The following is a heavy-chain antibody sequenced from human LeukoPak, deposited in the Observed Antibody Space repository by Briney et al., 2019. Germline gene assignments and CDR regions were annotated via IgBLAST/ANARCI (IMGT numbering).Heavy chain of an antibody. CDR3: ARGYAGIAVAGRYYFDY. J-gene: IGHJ4*02. CDR2: INPNSGVT. Sequence: ASVKVSCKASGYTFTAYYMHWVRQAPGQGLEWMGWINPNSGVTGYEQKFQGRVTMTRDTSISTAYMEVSRLRSDDTAVYYCARGYAGIAVAGRYYFDYWGQGTLVTVSS. CDR1: GYTFTAYY. D-gene: IGHD6-19*01. V-gene: IGHV1-2*02.